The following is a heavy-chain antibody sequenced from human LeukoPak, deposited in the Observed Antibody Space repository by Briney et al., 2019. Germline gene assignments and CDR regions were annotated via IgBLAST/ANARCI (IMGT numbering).Heavy chain of an antibody. V-gene: IGHV4-59*01. Sequence: SETLSLTCTVSGDSISGYFWSWIRQTPGKGLEWIGYVHYSGATNYNPSLKSRVTISVDTSKNQFSLKLSSVTAADTAVYYCAREYNWNDGDLYYFDYWGQGTLVTVSS. CDR2: VHYSGAT. D-gene: IGHD1-1*01. J-gene: IGHJ4*02. CDR1: GDSISGYF. CDR3: AREYNWNDGDLYYFDY.